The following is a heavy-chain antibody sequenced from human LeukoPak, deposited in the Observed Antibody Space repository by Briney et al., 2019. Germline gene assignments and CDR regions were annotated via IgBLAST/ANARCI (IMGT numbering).Heavy chain of an antibody. CDR1: GYSISSGYY. CDR3: ARVGGTRYFDY. V-gene: IGHV4-61*01. Sequence: SETLSLTCTVSGYSISSGYYWGWIRQPPGKGLEWIGYIYYTGSTNYNPSLKSRVTISVDTSKNQFSLKLSSVTAADTAVYYCARVGGTRYFDYWGQGTLVTVSS. D-gene: IGHD1-26*01. J-gene: IGHJ4*02. CDR2: IYYTGST.